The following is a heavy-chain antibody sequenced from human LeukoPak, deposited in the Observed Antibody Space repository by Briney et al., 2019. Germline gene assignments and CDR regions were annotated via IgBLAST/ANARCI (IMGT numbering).Heavy chain of an antibody. J-gene: IGHJ4*02. CDR3: ARAKWELPPFDY. D-gene: IGHD1-26*01. Sequence: PGRSLRLSCAASGFTFSNYAMHWVRQAPGKGLVWVAVISFDGSNKKYADSVKGRFTISRDNAKNSLYLQMNSLRAEDTAVYYCARAKWELPPFDYWGQGTLVTVSS. CDR1: GFTFSNYA. V-gene: IGHV3-30*04. CDR2: ISFDGSNK.